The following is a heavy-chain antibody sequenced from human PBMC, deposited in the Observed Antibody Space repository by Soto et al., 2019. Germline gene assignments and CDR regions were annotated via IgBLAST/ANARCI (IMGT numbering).Heavy chain of an antibody. J-gene: IGHJ6*02. V-gene: IGHV5-51*01. Sequence: GESLKISCKGFGYSFTAYWIGWVRQMPGKGLEWMGVIYAGDSDTRYSPSFQGQVSISADKSITTAYLQWSSLKASDTAMYYCARLLFPFDSGNYYKGELLYYYGMDVWGQGTTVTVSS. CDR1: GYSFTAYW. D-gene: IGHD3-10*01. CDR3: ARLLFPFDSGNYYKGELLYYYGMDV. CDR2: IYAGDSDT.